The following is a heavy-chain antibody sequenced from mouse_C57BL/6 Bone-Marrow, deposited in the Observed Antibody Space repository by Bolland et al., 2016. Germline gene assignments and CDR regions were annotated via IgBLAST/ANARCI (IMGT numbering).Heavy chain of an antibody. CDR2: NPYNGGT. Sequence: NPYNGGTSYNQKFKGKATLTVDKSSNTAYMELNSLTSEDSVVYYCARRGVDYWGQGTT. J-gene: IGHJ2*01. V-gene: IGHV1-19*01. CDR3: ARRGVDY.